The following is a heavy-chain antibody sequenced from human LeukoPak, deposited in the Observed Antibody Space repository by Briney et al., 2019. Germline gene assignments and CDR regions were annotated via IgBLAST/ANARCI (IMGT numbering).Heavy chain of an antibody. CDR1: GGSISSSSYY. CDR2: IYYSGST. V-gene: IGHV4-39*01. J-gene: IGHJ4*02. D-gene: IGHD5-18*01. Sequence: PSETLSLTCTVSGGSISSSSYYWGWIRQPPGKGLEWIGSIYYSGSTYYNPSLKSRVTISVDTSKNQFSLKLSSVTAAGTAVYYCARHDISYGYVTYFDYWGQGTLVTVSS. CDR3: ARHDISYGYVTYFDY.